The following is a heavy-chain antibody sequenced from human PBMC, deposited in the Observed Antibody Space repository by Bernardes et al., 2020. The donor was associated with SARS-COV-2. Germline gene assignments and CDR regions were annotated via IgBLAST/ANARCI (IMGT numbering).Heavy chain of an antibody. CDR3: ARDRGRFCSSTSCNHYYYYGMDV. D-gene: IGHD2-2*01. CDR2: IYTSGST. J-gene: IGHJ6*02. Sequence: SDPLSLTCTVSGGSIRSVSYYWSWIRQPAGKGLEWIGRIYTSGSTNYNPSLKSRVTISVDTSNYQFSLKLSSVTAADTAVYYCARDRGRFCSSTSCNHYYYYGMDVWGQGTTVTVSS. CDR1: GGSIRSVSYY. V-gene: IGHV4-61*02.